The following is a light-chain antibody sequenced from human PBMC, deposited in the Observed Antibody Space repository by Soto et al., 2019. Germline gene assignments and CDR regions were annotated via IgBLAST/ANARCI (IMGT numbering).Light chain of an antibody. CDR3: SSYTSISLVQ. CDR2: EVS. Sequence: QSALTQPASVSGSPGQSITISCSGTSSEVGSYNFVSWYQQHPGKAPKLMIYEVSKRPSGVSNRFSGSKSGNTASLTISGLQAEDEADYYCSSYTSISLVQFGGGTKLTVL. J-gene: IGLJ2*01. V-gene: IGLV2-14*01. CDR1: SSEVGSYNF.